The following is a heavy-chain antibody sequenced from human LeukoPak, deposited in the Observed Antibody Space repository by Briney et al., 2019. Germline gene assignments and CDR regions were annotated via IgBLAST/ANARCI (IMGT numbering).Heavy chain of an antibody. J-gene: IGHJ4*02. CDR3: ARGDPFGEGFDY. CDR1: GGSISRYY. D-gene: IGHD4-17*01. Sequence: SETLSLTCTVSGGSISRYYWSWIRQPPGKGLEWIGYIYYSGSTNYNPSLKSRVTISVDTSKNQFSLKLSSVTAADTAVYYCARGDPFGEGFDYWGQGTLVTVSS. V-gene: IGHV4-59*01. CDR2: IYYSGST.